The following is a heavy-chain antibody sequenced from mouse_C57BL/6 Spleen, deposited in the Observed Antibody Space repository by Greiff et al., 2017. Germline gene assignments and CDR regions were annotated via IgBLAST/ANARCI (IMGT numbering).Heavy chain of an antibody. Sequence: QVQLQQPGAELVRPGSSVKLSCKASGYTFTSYWMHWVKQRPIQGLEWIGNIDPSDSETHYNQKFKDKATLTVDRSSSTAYMQLSSLTSEDSAVYYCARYYYGSRIYAMDYWGQGTSVTVSS. CDR2: IDPSDSET. CDR1: GYTFTSYW. CDR3: ARYYYGSRIYAMDY. V-gene: IGHV1-52*01. J-gene: IGHJ4*01. D-gene: IGHD1-1*01.